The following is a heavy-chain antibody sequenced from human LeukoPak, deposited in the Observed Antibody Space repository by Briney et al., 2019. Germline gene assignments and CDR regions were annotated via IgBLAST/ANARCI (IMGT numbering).Heavy chain of an antibody. CDR1: GFTFDDFG. CDR3: ARAPGWYYDSSGYYYYWYFDL. CDR2: INWNGGRI. D-gene: IGHD3-22*01. V-gene: IGHV3-20*04. Sequence: GGSLRLSCAASGFTFDDFGMSWVRQAPGKGLEWVSGINWNGGRIGSAESVKGRFTISRDNAKNTLYLQMNSLRAEDTAVYYCARAPGWYYDSSGYYYYWYFDLWGRGTLVTVSS. J-gene: IGHJ2*01.